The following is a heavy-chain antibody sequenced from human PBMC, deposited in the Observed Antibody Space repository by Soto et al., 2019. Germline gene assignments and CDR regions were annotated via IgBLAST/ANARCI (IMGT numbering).Heavy chain of an antibody. CDR1: GGSISSYY. D-gene: IGHD2-2*01. CDR3: ARQGPASILSTWFDP. V-gene: IGHV4-59*01. J-gene: IGHJ5*02. Sequence: SETLSFTCAVSGGSISSYYWSWIRQPPGKGLEWIGYIYYSGSTNYNPSLKSRATISLDTSKNQFSLKLSSVTAADTAVYYCARQGPASILSTWFDPWGQGTLVTVSS. CDR2: IYYSGST.